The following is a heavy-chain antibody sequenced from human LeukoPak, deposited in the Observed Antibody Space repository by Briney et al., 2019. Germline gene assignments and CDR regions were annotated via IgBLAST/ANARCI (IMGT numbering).Heavy chain of an antibody. CDR2: IIPIFHTT. V-gene: IGHV1-69*05. D-gene: IGHD3-22*01. J-gene: IGHJ3*02. Sequence: ASVKVSXKASGGTFSSYAISWVRQALGQGLEWMGRIIPIFHTTNYAQKFQGRVTITTEQSTSTAYMELSSLRSEDTAVYYCARDIPGSSGYFNDAFDMWGQGTMVTVSS. CDR1: GGTFSSYA. CDR3: ARDIPGSSGYFNDAFDM.